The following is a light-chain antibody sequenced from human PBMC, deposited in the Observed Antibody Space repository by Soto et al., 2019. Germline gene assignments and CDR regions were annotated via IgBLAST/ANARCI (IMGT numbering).Light chain of an antibody. J-gene: IGKJ2*03. CDR3: QQYGDSPPYS. CDR2: GAS. V-gene: IGKV3-20*01. Sequence: EIVLTQSPGTLSLSPGERATLSCRASQSVSRSHLAWYQQKPGQAPRLLIYGASSRATGIADRFSGSGSVTDLTLTISRLEPEDVEVYYCQQYGDSPPYSFGQGTKLEIK. CDR1: QSVSRSH.